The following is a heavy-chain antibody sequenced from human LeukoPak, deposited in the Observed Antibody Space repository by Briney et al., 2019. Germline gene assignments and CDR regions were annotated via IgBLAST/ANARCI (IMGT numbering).Heavy chain of an antibody. V-gene: IGHV3-7*04. Sequence: GSLSLSCAASGFTFISYCMNWVRPAPGKGVEWVANIKQDGSENYYLDSVKGRFTISRDNAKNSLYLQMNSLRAEDTAVYYCAKASGTSQYSVMDVWGQGTTVTVSS. CDR1: GFTFISYC. CDR3: AKASGTSQYSVMDV. J-gene: IGHJ6*02. D-gene: IGHD3-10*01. CDR2: IKQDGSEN.